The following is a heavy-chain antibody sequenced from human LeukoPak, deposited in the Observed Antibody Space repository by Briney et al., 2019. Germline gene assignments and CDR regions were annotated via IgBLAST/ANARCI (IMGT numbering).Heavy chain of an antibody. CDR1: GGSISSFY. J-gene: IGHJ6*04. CDR2: IYTSGIT. CDR3: ARQGGYSSPFSV. D-gene: IGHD6-19*01. V-gene: IGHV4-4*09. Sequence: PSETLFLTCTVSGGSISSFYWTWIRQPPGKGLECIGYIYTSGITNYNPSLKSRVTISVDTSKNQFSLKLSSVTAADTAVYYCARQGGYSSPFSVWGEGTTVTVSS.